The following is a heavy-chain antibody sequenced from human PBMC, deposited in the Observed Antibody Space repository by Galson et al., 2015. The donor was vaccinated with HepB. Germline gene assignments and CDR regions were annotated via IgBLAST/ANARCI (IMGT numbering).Heavy chain of an antibody. CDR2: INSDGSST. D-gene: IGHD6-19*01. Sequence: SLRLSCAASGFTFSSYWMHWVRQAPGKGLVWVSRINSDGSSTSYADSVKGRFTISRDNAKNTLYLEMNSLRAEDTAVYYCARGVVFGFAQSGAVAAPDYWGQGTLVTVSA. J-gene: IGHJ4*02. CDR1: GFTFSSYW. V-gene: IGHV3-74*01. CDR3: ARGVVFGFAQSGAVAAPDY.